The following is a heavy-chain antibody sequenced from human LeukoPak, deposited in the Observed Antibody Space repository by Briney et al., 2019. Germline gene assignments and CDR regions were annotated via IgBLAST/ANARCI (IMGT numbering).Heavy chain of an antibody. V-gene: IGHV3-30*02. Sequence: PGGSLRLSCAASGFTFRNYGFHWVRQAPGKGLEWVAFIWYAGSNEYYADSVKGRFTISRDNSKNTVYLQMNSLRTDDTAVYFCAKDRNCGGNCYWGQGTLVTVSS. CDR3: AKDRNCGGNCY. CDR2: IWYAGSNE. J-gene: IGHJ4*02. CDR1: GFTFRNYG. D-gene: IGHD2-21*01.